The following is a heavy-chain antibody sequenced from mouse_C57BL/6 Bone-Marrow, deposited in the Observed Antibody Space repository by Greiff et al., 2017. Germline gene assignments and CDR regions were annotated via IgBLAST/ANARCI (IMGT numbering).Heavy chain of an antibody. CDR1: GYTFTSYW. Sequence: EVQLQQSGTVLARPGASVKMSCKTSGYTFTSYWMHWVKQRPGQGLEWIGAIYPGNSDTSYNQKFKGKAKLTAVTSASTAYMELSSLTNEDSAVYYCTRRLGGDYYAMDYWGQGTSVTVSS. CDR2: IYPGNSDT. V-gene: IGHV1-5*01. D-gene: IGHD4-1*01. J-gene: IGHJ4*01. CDR3: TRRLGGDYYAMDY.